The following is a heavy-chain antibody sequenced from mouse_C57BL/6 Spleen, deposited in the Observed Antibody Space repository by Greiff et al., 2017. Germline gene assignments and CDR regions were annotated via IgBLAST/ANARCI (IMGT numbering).Heavy chain of an antibody. Sequence: VKLVESGPELVKPGASVKLSCKASGYTFTSYDINWVKQRPGQGLEWIGWIYPRDGSTKYNEKFKGKATLTVDTSSSTAYMELHSLTSEDSAVYFCARSYYYGSSSLYFDYWGQGTTLTVSS. D-gene: IGHD1-1*01. V-gene: IGHV1-85*01. J-gene: IGHJ2*01. CDR1: GYTFTSYD. CDR2: IYPRDGST. CDR3: ARSYYYGSSSLYFDY.